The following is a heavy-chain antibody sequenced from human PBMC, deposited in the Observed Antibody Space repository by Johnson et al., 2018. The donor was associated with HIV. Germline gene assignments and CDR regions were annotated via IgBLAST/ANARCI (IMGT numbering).Heavy chain of an antibody. CDR2: IYVGGNT. CDR3: SYIFVDTAMDKTTTDAFDI. CDR1: GFSVSGNY. Sequence: VQLVESGVGLIQPGGSLRVSCAASGFSVSGNYMSWVRQAPGKGLEWVSSIYVGGNTYSADSVKGRFTISRDNSENTLYLQMNSLRAEDTAVYYCSYIFVDTAMDKTTTDAFDIWGQGTMVTVSS. D-gene: IGHD5-18*01. V-gene: IGHV3-66*03. J-gene: IGHJ3*02.